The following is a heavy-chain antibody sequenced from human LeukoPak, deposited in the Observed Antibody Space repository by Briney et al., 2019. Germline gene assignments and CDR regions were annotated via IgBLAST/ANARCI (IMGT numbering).Heavy chain of an antibody. CDR2: ISSSGST. CDR3: ARVVQEYSSGWYEGAFDI. CDR1: GDSISSGDYY. Sequence: SETLSLTCTVSGDSISSGDYYWSWIRQPAGKGLEWIGRISSSGSTNYNPSLKSRVTISVDTSKNQFSLKLSSVTAADTAVYYCARVVQEYSSGWYEGAFDIWGQGTMVTVSS. V-gene: IGHV4-61*02. J-gene: IGHJ3*02. D-gene: IGHD6-19*01.